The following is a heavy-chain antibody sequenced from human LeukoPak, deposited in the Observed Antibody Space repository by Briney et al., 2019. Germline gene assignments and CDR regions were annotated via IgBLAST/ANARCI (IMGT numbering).Heavy chain of an antibody. D-gene: IGHD3-10*01. CDR1: GFTFSSYS. CDR3: ARDNGWFGELFPFDY. J-gene: IGHJ4*02. CDR2: ISSSSSTI. Sequence: GGSLRLSCAASGFTFSSYSMNWVRQAPGKGLEWVSYISSSSSTIYYADSVKGRFTISRDNAKNSLYLQMNSLRAEDTAVYYCARDNGWFGELFPFDYWGQGTLVTVSS. V-gene: IGHV3-48*01.